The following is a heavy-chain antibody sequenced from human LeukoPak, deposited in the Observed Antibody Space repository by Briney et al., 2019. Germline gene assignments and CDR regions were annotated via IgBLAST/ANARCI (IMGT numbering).Heavy chain of an antibody. D-gene: IGHD6-13*01. CDR2: ISYDGSVE. Sequence: PGGPLRLSRSASGFTVSNFAMHWLRQAPGKGLEWVALISYDGSVEKNAASVKGRFTISRDNSKNTLYLQMNSLRTEDTAVYYCARALGSSWDSSLDSWGQGTLVPVSS. V-gene: IGHV3-30*04. J-gene: IGHJ4*02. CDR1: GFTVSNFA. CDR3: ARALGSSWDSSLDS.